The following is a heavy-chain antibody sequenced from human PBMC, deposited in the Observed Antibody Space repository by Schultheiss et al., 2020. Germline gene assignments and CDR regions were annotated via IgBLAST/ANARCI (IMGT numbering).Heavy chain of an antibody. CDR1: GFTFSTYS. V-gene: IGHV4-34*01. J-gene: IGHJ3*02. CDR2: INHSGST. Sequence: GSLRLSCAASGFTFSTYSMNWVRQAPGKGLEWIGEINHSGSTNYNPSLKSRVTISVDTSKNQFSLKLSSVTAADTAVYYCARGSGYRIDAFDIWGQGTMVTVSS. CDR3: ARGSGYRIDAFDI. D-gene: IGHD5-12*01.